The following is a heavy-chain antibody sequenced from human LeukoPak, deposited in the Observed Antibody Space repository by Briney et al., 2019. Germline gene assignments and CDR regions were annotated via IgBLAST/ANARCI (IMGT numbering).Heavy chain of an antibody. CDR3: ARIPRTSRAY. Sequence: GGSLRLSCAASGFTFGSYYMTWVRQAPGKGLEWVANIKEDGSETYYVDSVKGRLTISRDNAKNSLYLQMNSLRAEDTAVYYCARIPRTSRAYWGQGTVVTVSS. CDR1: GFTFGSYY. D-gene: IGHD2-2*01. CDR2: IKEDGSET. V-gene: IGHV3-7*01. J-gene: IGHJ4*02.